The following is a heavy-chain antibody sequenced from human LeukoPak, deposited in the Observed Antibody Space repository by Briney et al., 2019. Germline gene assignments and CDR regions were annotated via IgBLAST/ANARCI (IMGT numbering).Heavy chain of an antibody. D-gene: IGHD1-26*01. CDR2: ISGSGGST. J-gene: IGHJ5*02. CDR1: GFTFSSYA. Sequence: GGSLRLSCAASGFTFSSYAMSWVRQAPGKGLEWVSAISGSGGSTYYADSVKGRFTISRDNSKNTLYLQMNSLRAEDTAVYYCAKXXGSSQTLSWFDPWGQGTLVTVSS. CDR3: AKXXGSSQTLSWFDP. V-gene: IGHV3-23*01.